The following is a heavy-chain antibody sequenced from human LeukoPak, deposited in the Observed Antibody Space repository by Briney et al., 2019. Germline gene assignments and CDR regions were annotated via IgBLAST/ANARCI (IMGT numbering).Heavy chain of an antibody. V-gene: IGHV3-23*01. CDR2: ISGSGGST. CDR3: AKGFVVVPPSPSDAFDI. CDR1: GFTVSSNY. J-gene: IGHJ3*02. Sequence: PGGSLRLSCAASGFTVSSNYMSWVRQAPGKGLEWVSAISGSGGSTYYADSVKGRFTISRDNSKNTLYLQMNSLRAEDTAVYYCAKGFVVVPPSPSDAFDIWGQGTMVTVSS. D-gene: IGHD2-2*01.